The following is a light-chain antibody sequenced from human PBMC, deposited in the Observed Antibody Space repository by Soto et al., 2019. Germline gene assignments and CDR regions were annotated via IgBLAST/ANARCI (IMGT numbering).Light chain of an antibody. CDR1: QGIRND. J-gene: IGKJ2*01. Sequence: DIQTTQSPSSLSASVGDRVTFTCRASQGIRNDLGWYQQKPGKAPKRLIYAASSLQSGVPSRFSGSGTEFTFAFTLTISSLQPEDFATYYCLQYNSYPRTFGQGTKLEIK. CDR3: LQYNSYPRT. CDR2: AAS. V-gene: IGKV1-17*01.